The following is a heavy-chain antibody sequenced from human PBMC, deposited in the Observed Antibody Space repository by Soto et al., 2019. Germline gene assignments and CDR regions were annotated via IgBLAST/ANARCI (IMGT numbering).Heavy chain of an antibody. Sequence: QVQLVQSGAEVKKPGASVKVSCKASGYTFTSKGISWVRQAPGQGLEWVGWISVYNGNTNYAQQLQGRITMSTDTSTSTVYLELRSLRSDDTAVYYCARVVVVPAATGKNWFDPWGQGTLSPSPQ. V-gene: IGHV1-18*01. J-gene: IGHJ5*02. CDR1: GYTFTSKG. CDR2: ISVYNGNT. CDR3: ARVVVVPAATGKNWFDP. D-gene: IGHD2-2*01.